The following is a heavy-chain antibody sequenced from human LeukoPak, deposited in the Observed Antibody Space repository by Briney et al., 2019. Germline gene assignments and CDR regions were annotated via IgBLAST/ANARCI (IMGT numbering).Heavy chain of an antibody. CDR3: ARDKGPAAIDY. CDR2: ISSTSSYI. J-gene: IGHJ4*02. V-gene: IGHV3-21*01. CDR1: GFTFSTYN. D-gene: IGHD2-2*01. Sequence: GGSLRLSCAASGFTFSTYNFYWVRQAPGKGLEWVSSISSTSSYIYYADSMKGRFTISRDNAKNSLYLQMNSLRAEDTAVYYCARDKGPAAIDYWGQGTLVTVSS.